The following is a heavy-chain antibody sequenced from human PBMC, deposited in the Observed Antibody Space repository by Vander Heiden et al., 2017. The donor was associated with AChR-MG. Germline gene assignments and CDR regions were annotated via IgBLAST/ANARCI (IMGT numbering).Heavy chain of an antibody. Sequence: QVTLKESGPALVKPTQTLTLTCTSPGFSLSTSGMRVSWIRQPPGKALEWLARIDWDDDKFYSTSLKTRLTISKDTSKNQVVLTMTNMDPVDTATYYCARVGTGTTGYGMDVWGQGTTVTVSS. J-gene: IGHJ6*02. CDR3: ARVGTGTTGYGMDV. CDR1: GFSLSTSGMR. D-gene: IGHD1-1*01. V-gene: IGHV2-70*04. CDR2: IDWDDDK.